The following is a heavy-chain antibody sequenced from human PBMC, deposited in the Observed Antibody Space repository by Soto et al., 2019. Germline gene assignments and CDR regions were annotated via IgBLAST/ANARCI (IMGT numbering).Heavy chain of an antibody. CDR2: INPNSGGT. V-gene: IGHV1-2*04. J-gene: IGHJ4*02. CDR3: ARAHCGGDCYSGVDY. CDR1: GYTFTGYY. D-gene: IGHD2-21*02. Sequence: ASLKVSCKASGYTFTGYYMHWVRQAPGQGLEWMGWINPNSGGTNYAQKFQGWVTMTRDTSISTAYMELSRLRSDDTAVHYCARAHCGGDCYSGVDYWGQGTLVTVSS.